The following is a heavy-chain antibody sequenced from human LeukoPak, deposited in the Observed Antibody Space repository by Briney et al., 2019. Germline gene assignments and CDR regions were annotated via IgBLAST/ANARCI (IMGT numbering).Heavy chain of an antibody. J-gene: IGHJ4*02. D-gene: IGHD3-10*01. Sequence: GASVKVSCKTSGYTFTGYYMHWEREAPGQGLGWMGRINLNSGGTNYAQKFQGRVSMTRDTSIRAAYMELSRLRSDDTAVYYCARDRYYYGVATTSFDYWGQGTLVTVSS. CDR1: GYTFTGYY. CDR3: ARDRYYYGVATTSFDY. CDR2: INLNSGGT. V-gene: IGHV1-2*06.